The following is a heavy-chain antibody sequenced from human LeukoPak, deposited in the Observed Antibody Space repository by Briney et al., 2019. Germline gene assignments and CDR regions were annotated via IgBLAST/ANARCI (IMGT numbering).Heavy chain of an antibody. J-gene: IGHJ4*02. CDR1: GGSFSGYF. D-gene: IGHD5-18*01. CDR2: INHSGST. Sequence: SETLSLTCAVYGGSFSGYFWSWIRQPPGKGLEWIGEINHSGSTNYNPSLKTRVTISVDTSKNQFSLKLSSVTAADTAVYYCARADVDRALAALPLYWGQGTLVTVSS. V-gene: IGHV4-34*01. CDR3: ARADVDRALAALPLY.